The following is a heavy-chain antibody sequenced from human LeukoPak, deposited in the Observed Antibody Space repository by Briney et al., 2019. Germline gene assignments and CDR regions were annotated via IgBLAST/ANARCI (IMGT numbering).Heavy chain of an antibody. CDR2: ISSSGDNT. V-gene: IGHV3-23*01. Sequence: GGSLRLSCAASGFTFSTYAITWVRQGPGKGLEWVSTISSSGDNTHYADSVKGRFTISRDNSKNTLYLQMNTLRAEDTAIFYCARRGWLINFDYWGQGTLVTVSS. J-gene: IGHJ4*02. CDR3: ARRGWLINFDY. CDR1: GFTFSTYA. D-gene: IGHD5-12*01.